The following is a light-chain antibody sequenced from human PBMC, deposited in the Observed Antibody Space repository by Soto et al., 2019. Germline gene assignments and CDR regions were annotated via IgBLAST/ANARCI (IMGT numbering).Light chain of an antibody. CDR1: QGINFY. Sequence: IQLTQSPSFLSASVGDRVTITCRASQGINFYLAWYQHKPGKAPTLLIYAASTLQSGVPSRFSGSGSGTEFTLTISSLQPEDFATYYCQQLNSYPSFGQGTRLEI. CDR3: QQLNSYPS. CDR2: AAS. V-gene: IGKV1-9*01. J-gene: IGKJ5*01.